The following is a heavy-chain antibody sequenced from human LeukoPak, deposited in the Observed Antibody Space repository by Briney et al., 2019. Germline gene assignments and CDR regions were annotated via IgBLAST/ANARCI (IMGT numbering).Heavy chain of an antibody. CDR1: GFTFSNAW. CDR3: TTDLYYDSSGYYY. J-gene: IGHJ4*02. V-gene: IGHV3-15*01. CDR2: IKSKTDGGTT. Sequence: GGPLRLSCAASGFTFSNAWMSWVRQAPGKGLEWVGRIKSKTDGGTTDYAAPVKGRFTISRDDSKNTLYLQMNSLKTEDTAVYYCTTDLYYDSSGYYYWGQGTLVTVSS. D-gene: IGHD3-22*01.